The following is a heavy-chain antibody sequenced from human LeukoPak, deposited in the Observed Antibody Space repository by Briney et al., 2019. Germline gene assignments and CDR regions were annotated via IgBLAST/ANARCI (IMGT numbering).Heavy chain of an antibody. Sequence: GGSLRLSCAASGFTFSSYEMNWVRQAPGKGLEWVSYISSSGSTIYYADSVKGRFTISRDNAKNSLYLQMNSLRAEDTAVYYCARGRGRAYYYDSSGYYWSQHWGQGTLVTVSS. CDR3: ARGRGRAYYYDSSGYYWSQH. D-gene: IGHD3-22*01. V-gene: IGHV3-48*03. J-gene: IGHJ1*01. CDR1: GFTFSSYE. CDR2: ISSSGSTI.